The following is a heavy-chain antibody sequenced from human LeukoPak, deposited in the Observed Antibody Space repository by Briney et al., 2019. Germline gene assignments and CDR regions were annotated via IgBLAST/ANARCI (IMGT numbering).Heavy chain of an antibody. CDR1: GGTFSSYA. CDR2: IIPIFSTA. CDR3: ASSYAVDYYYYYMDV. Sequence: ASVKVSCKASGGTFSSYAISWVRQAPGQGLEWMGGIIPIFSTANYAQKFQGRVTITADKSTSTAYMELSSLRSEDTAVYYCASSYAVDYYYYYMDVWGKGTTVTISS. J-gene: IGHJ6*03. V-gene: IGHV1-69*06. D-gene: IGHD2-2*01.